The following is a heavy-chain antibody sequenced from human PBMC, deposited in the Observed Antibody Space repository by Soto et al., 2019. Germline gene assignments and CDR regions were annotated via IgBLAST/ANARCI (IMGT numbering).Heavy chain of an antibody. V-gene: IGHV4-59*11. D-gene: IGHD2-2*01. CDR2: IYYRGTT. CDR3: ARGGGSPYHDHEFDY. CDR1: GVSTSNHY. J-gene: IGHJ4*02. Sequence: QVQLQESGPGLVKPSETLSLTCSVSGVSTSNHYWTWIRKPPGQGPEWIGCIYYRGTTNYNASFNSRVTISVDPSKNQFPLKLTSVTTADTAVYYCARGGGSPYHDHEFDYWGQGILVTVSS.